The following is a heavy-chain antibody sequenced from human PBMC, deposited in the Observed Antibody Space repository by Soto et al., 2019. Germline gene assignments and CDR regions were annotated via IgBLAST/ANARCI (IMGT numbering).Heavy chain of an antibody. V-gene: IGHV3-33*01. CDR2: IWYDGSNK. Sequence: QVQLVESGGGVVQPGRSLRLSCAASGFIFNRYGMHWVRQVPGKGLEWVADIWYDGSNKNYADSVKGRFTISRDDSKNSLYLQMNSLKTEDTAVYYCASVTGVVITQNYGMDVWGQGTTVTVSS. CDR3: ASVTGVVITQNYGMDV. J-gene: IGHJ6*02. CDR1: GFIFNRYG. D-gene: IGHD3-3*01.